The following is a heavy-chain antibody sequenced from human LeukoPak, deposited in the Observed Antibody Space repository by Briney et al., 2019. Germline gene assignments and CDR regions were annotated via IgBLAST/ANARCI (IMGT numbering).Heavy chain of an antibody. CDR3: AREWWYYYDSSGYGRGWFDP. Sequence: PSETLSLTCTVSGGSISSGDYYWSWIRQHPGKGLEWIGYIYYSGSTYYNPSLKSRVTISVDTSKNQFSLKLSSVTAADTAVYYCAREWWYYYDSSGYGRGWFDPWGQGTLVTVSS. D-gene: IGHD3-22*01. CDR2: IYYSGST. J-gene: IGHJ5*02. V-gene: IGHV4-31*03. CDR1: GGSISSGDYY.